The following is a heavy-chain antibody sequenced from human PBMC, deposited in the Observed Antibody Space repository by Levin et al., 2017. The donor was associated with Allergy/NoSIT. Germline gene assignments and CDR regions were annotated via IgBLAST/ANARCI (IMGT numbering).Heavy chain of an antibody. V-gene: IGHV3-7*01. Sequence: PGGSLRLSCTASGFSFNNYWMTWVRQAPGKGLEWVANIKQDGSEKHYADSVKGRFTISRDNAENSLYLQMNSLRAEDTAVYYCARDGGLFYWGQGTLVTVSS. CDR2: IKQDGSEK. CDR3: ARDGGLFY. J-gene: IGHJ4*02. CDR1: GFSFNNYW. D-gene: IGHD3-3*01.